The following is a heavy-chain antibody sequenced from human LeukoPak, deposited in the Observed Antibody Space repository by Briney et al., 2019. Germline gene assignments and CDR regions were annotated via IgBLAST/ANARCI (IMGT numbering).Heavy chain of an antibody. V-gene: IGHV1-2*02. D-gene: IGHD2-2*01. CDR1: GYTFTGYY. CDR3: ARVNCSSTSCYSPGYYYYGMDV. Sequence: ASVKVSCKASGYTFTGYYMHCVRQAPGQGLEWMGWIIPNSGGTNYAQKFQGRVTMTRDTSISTAYMELSRLRTDDTAVYYCARVNCSSTSCYSPGYYYYGMDVWGQGTTVTVSS. J-gene: IGHJ6*02. CDR2: IIPNSGGT.